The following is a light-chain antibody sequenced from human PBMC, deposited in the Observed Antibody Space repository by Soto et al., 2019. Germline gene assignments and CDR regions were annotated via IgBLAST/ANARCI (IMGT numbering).Light chain of an antibody. V-gene: IGLV2-14*01. CDR1: SSDVGAYNY. J-gene: IGLJ1*01. Sequence: QSVLTQPASVSGSPGQSIAISCTGTSSDVGAYNYVSWYQQHPGKVPKLVIYDVTNRPSGVSDRFSGSKSGNTASLTISGLQAEDEADYYCRSYTSNTTPYVFGTGTKVTVL. CDR3: RSYTSNTTPYV. CDR2: DVT.